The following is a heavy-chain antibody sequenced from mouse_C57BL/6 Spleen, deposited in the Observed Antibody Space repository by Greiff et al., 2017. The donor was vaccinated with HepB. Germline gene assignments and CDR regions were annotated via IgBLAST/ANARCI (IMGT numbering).Heavy chain of an antibody. CDR1: GYTFTSFW. CDR3: ARMGGTDWYFDV. J-gene: IGHJ1*03. D-gene: IGHD2-14*01. V-gene: IGHV1-61*01. Sequence: QVQLQQPGAELVRPGSSVKLSCKASGYTFTSFWMDWVKQRPGQGLEWIGNIYPSDSETHYNQKFKDKATLTVDKSSSTAYMQLSSLTSEDSAVYYCARMGGTDWYFDVWCTGTTVTVSS. CDR2: IYPSDSET.